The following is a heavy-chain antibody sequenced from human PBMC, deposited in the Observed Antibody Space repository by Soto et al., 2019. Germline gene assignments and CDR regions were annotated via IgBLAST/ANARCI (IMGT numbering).Heavy chain of an antibody. CDR3: ARWVYRPGLDS. D-gene: IGHD3-16*02. Sequence: EVLLVESGGDFVHPGGSLRLSCAASGFSFSNYAMHWVRQAPGKGLESVSAINSNGGTTYYANSAKGRFTISRDNSRNTLYLQVGGLRSDDKALYYCARWVYRPGLDSWGQGTLVTVSA. J-gene: IGHJ1*01. CDR1: GFSFSNYA. CDR2: INSNGGTT. V-gene: IGHV3-64*01.